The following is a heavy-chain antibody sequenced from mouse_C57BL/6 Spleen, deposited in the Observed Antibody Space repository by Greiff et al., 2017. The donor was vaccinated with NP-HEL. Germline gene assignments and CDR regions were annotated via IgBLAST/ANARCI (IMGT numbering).Heavy chain of an antibody. CDR2: IWSDGSS. J-gene: IGHJ4*01. V-gene: IGHV2-6-1*01. Sequence: VQVVESGPGLVAPSQSLSITCTVSGFSLTSYGVHWVRQPPGKGLEWLVVIWSDGSSTYNSALKSRLSISKDNSKSQVFLKMNSLQTDDTAMYYCARHETVSYYAMDYWGQGTSVTVSS. CDR3: ARHETVSYYAMDY. CDR1: GFSLTSYG.